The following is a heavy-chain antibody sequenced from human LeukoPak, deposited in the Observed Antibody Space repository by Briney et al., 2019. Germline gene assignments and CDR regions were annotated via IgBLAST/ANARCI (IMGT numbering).Heavy chain of an antibody. D-gene: IGHD4-17*01. Sequence: ASVKVSCKASGYIFTGYYMHWVRQAPGQGLEWMGWINPNSGGTNYAQKFQGRVTMTRDTSISTVYMELNRLRSDDTAVYYCARRYGDHNWFDPWGQGTLVTVSS. CDR3: ARRYGDHNWFDP. CDR2: INPNSGGT. CDR1: GYIFTGYY. V-gene: IGHV1-2*02. J-gene: IGHJ5*02.